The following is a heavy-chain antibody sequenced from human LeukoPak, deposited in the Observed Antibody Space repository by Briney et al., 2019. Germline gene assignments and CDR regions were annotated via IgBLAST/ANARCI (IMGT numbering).Heavy chain of an antibody. CDR3: ARDARAYYDSSGYSDY. D-gene: IGHD3-22*01. J-gene: IGHJ4*02. Sequence: GASVKVSCKASGYTFTSYGISWVRQAPGQGLEWMGWISAYNGNTNYAQKLQGRVTMTTDTSTSTAYMELRSLRSDDTAVYYCARDARAYYDSSGYSDYWGQETLVTVSS. V-gene: IGHV1-18*01. CDR2: ISAYNGNT. CDR1: GYTFTSYG.